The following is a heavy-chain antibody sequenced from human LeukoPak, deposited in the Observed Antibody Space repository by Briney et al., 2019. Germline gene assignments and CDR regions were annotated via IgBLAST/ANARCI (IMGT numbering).Heavy chain of an antibody. CDR3: TRVKRYAPRGASSWFDP. D-gene: IGHD1-1*01. CDR1: GFTFGDYA. Sequence: GGSLRLSCTASGFTFGDYAMSWVRQAPGKGLEWVGLIRSKAYGGTTEYAASVKGRFTISRDDSKIIAYLQMNSLKTEDTAVYYCTRVKRYAPRGASSWFDPWGQGTLVTVSS. V-gene: IGHV3-49*04. CDR2: IRSKAYGGTT. J-gene: IGHJ5*02.